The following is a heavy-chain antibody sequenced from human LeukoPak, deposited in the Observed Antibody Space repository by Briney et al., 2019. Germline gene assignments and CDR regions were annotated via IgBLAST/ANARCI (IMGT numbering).Heavy chain of an antibody. CDR2: IYYSGST. CDR3: ATTEGLWLRIDY. D-gene: IGHD5-18*01. CDR1: GGSISSGDYY. J-gene: IGHJ4*02. V-gene: IGHV4-30-4*08. Sequence: RPSQTLSLTCTVSGGSISSGDYYWSWIRQPPGKGLEWIGYIYYSGSTYYNPSLKSRVTISVDTSKNQFSLKLSSVTAADTAVYYCATTEGLWLRIDYWGQGTLVTVSS.